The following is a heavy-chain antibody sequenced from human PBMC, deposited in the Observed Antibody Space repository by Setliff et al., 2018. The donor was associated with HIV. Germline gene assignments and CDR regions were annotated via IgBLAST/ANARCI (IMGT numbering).Heavy chain of an antibody. J-gene: IGHJ6*03. D-gene: IGHD6-13*01. CDR2: IRSIAYGGTT. Sequence: PGGSLRLSCSASGFPFGDYALNWVRQAPGKGLEWVGFIRSIAYGGTTEYAASVKGRFIISRDDSKSSAYLQMNGLKAEDTAVYYCARAKSWYYYMDVWGKGTTVTVSS. CDR1: GFPFGDYA. CDR3: ARAKSWYYYMDV. V-gene: IGHV3-49*04.